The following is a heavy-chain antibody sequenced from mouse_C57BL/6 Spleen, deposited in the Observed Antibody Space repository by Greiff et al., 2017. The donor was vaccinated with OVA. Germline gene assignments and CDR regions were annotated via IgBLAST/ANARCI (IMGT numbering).Heavy chain of an antibody. CDR1: GYTFTSYW. CDR3: ARDAYDDGSSVYAMDY. J-gene: IGHJ4*01. V-gene: IGHV1-53*01. D-gene: IGHD1-1*01. Sequence: QVQLQQPGTELVKPGASVKLSCKASGYTFTSYWMHWVKQRPGQGLEWIGNINPSNGGTNYNEKFKSKATLTVDKSSRTAYMQLSSLTSEDSAVYECARDAYDDGSSVYAMDYWGQGTSVTVSS. CDR2: INPSNGGT.